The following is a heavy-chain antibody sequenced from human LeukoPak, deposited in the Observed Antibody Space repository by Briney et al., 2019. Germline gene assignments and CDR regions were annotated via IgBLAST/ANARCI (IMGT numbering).Heavy chain of an antibody. V-gene: IGHV3-48*03. D-gene: IGHD6-19*01. CDR3: ARSAVAEPYYYYMDV. CDR1: GFTFSSYE. CDR2: ISSSGSTI. Sequence: QPGRSLRLSCAASGFTFSSYEMNWVRQAPGKGLEWVSYISSSGSTIYYADSVKGRFTISRDNAKNSLYLQMNSLRAEDTAVYYCARSAVAEPYYYYMDVWGKGTTVTVSS. J-gene: IGHJ6*03.